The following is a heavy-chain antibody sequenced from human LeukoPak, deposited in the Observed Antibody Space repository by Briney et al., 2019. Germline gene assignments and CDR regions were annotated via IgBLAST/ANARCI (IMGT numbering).Heavy chain of an antibody. V-gene: IGHV3-23*01. D-gene: IGHD3-22*01. Sequence: PGGSLRLSCSASGFTFTTYGMNWVRQAPGKGLEWVSGIGGSGTRTYYADSVKGRFTISRDNSKNTLYLQMNSLRAEDTAVYYCAKDLISNYYDSSGYYFGSGNWGQGTLVTVSS. CDR3: AKDLISNYYDSSGYYFGSGN. CDR1: GFTFTTYG. CDR2: IGGSGTRT. J-gene: IGHJ4*02.